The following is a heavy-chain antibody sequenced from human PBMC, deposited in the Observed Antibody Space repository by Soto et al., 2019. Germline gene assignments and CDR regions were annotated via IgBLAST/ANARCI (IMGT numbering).Heavy chain of an antibody. CDR3: TKASSDRHHMDV. Sequence: GGSLRLSCAASGFTFSNFVMRWVRQAPGKGLEWVSTITETGGDTYYTDSVKGRFTISRDNSKNTLYLQMSSLRAEDTALYYCTKASSDRHHMDVWGQGTTVTVSS. J-gene: IGHJ6*02. V-gene: IGHV3-23*01. CDR2: ITETGGDT. CDR1: GFTFSNFV.